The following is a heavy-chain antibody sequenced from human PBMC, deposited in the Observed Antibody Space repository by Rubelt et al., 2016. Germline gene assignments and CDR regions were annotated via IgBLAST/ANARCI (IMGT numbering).Heavy chain of an antibody. J-gene: IGHJ4*02. Sequence: GLEWVAAIWYDGSKEYYGDSVKGRFTISRDNSKNTLYLEINSLRAEDTAVYYCARDKYDYYASGRRFDYWGQGTLVTVSS. CDR3: ARDKYDYYASGRRFDY. V-gene: IGHV3-33*01. CDR2: IWYDGSKE. D-gene: IGHD3-10*01.